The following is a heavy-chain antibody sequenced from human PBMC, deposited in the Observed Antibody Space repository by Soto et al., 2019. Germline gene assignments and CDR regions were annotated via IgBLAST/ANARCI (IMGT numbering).Heavy chain of an antibody. CDR3: ARLHGYCISTSCYGYYGMDV. CDR1: GGSISSSSYY. J-gene: IGHJ6*02. CDR2: ISYSGST. D-gene: IGHD2-2*01. V-gene: IGHV4-39*01. Sequence: SETLSLTCTVSGGSISSSSYYWGWIRQPPGKRLEWIGSISYSGSTYYTPSLKSRVTMSVDTSKNQFSLKLSSVTAADTAVYYCARLHGYCISTSCYGYYGMDVWGQGTTVTVSS.